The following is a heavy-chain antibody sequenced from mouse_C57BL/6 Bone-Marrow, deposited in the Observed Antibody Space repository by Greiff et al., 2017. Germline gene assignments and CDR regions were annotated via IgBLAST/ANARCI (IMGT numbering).Heavy chain of an antibody. CDR2: ISGGGGNT. CDR3: GRGYYFDY. J-gene: IGHJ2*01. Sequence: DVHLVESGGGLVKPGGSLKLSCAASGFTFSSYTMSWVRQTPEKRLEWVATISGGGGNTYYPDSVKGRFTISRDNAKNTLYLQMSSLRSEDTALYYCGRGYYFDYWGQGTTLTVSS. CDR1: GFTFSSYT. V-gene: IGHV5-9*01.